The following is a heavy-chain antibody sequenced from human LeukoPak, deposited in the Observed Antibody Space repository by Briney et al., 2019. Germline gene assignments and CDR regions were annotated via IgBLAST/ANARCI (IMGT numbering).Heavy chain of an antibody. CDR2: IYTSGST. D-gene: IGHD5-18*01. CDR3: ARHAKHQIHDAFDI. V-gene: IGHV4-4*09. Sequence: SETLSLTCTVSGGSISSYYWSWIRQPPGKGLEWIGYIYTSGSTNYNPSLKSRVTISVDTSKNQFSLKLNSVTAADAAVYCCARHAKHQIHDAFDIWGQGTMVTVSS. J-gene: IGHJ3*02. CDR1: GGSISSYY.